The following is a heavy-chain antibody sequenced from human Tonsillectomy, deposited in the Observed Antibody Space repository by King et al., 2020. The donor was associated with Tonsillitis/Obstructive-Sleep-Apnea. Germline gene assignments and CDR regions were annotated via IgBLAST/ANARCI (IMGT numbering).Heavy chain of an antibody. Sequence: VQLVESGGGLVQPGGSLRLSCAASGFTFSTYAMSWVRQAPGKGLEWVSAMSGSDPGTYHADSVKGRFTISSDNSKNTLYLQMNILRAEDTAVYYCAKGSAVHCSGTKCYEFDCWGQGTLVTVSS. CDR2: MSGSDPGT. J-gene: IGHJ4*02. V-gene: IGHV3-23*04. D-gene: IGHD2-2*01. CDR1: GFTFSTYA. CDR3: AKGSAVHCSGTKCYEFDC.